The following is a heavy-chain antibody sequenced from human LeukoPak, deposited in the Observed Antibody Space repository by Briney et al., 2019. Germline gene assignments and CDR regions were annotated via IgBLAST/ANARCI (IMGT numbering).Heavy chain of an antibody. V-gene: IGHV4-59*08. D-gene: IGHD2-15*01. Sequence: SSETLSLTCTVSGGSISSYYWSWIRQPPGKGLEWIGYIYYSGSTNYNPSPKSRVTISVDTSKNQFSLKLSSVTAADTAVYYCARVVCSGGSCPYFDPWGQGTLVTVSS. CDR1: GGSISSYY. J-gene: IGHJ5*02. CDR2: IYYSGST. CDR3: ARVVCSGGSCPYFDP.